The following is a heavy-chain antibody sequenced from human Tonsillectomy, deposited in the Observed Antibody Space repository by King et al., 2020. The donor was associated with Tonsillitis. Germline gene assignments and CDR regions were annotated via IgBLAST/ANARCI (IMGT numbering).Heavy chain of an antibody. CDR1: GFTFSSYT. CDR2: ISYDGSNK. Sequence: VQLVESGGGVVQPGRSLRLSCAASGFTFSSYTMHWVRQAPGKGLEWVAVISYDGSNKYSAASVKGRFTISRDNSKNTLNLQMNSLRAEDTAVYYCARALNFPALSWFGSDYYYGMDVWGQGTTVTVSS. J-gene: IGHJ6*02. CDR3: ARALNFPALSWFGSDYYYGMDV. D-gene: IGHD3-10*01. V-gene: IGHV3-30*04.